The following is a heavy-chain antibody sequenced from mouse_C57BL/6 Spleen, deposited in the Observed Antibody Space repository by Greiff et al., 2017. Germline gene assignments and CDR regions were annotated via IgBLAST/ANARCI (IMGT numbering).Heavy chain of an antibody. CDR3: AREGNYYGSRHWYFDV. D-gene: IGHD1-1*01. Sequence: EVKLQESGPGMVKPSQSLSLTCTVTGYSITSGYDWHWIRHFPGNKLEWMGYISYSGSTNYNPSLKSRISITHDTSKNHFFLKLNSVTTEDTATYYCAREGNYYGSRHWYFDVWGTGTTVTVSS. J-gene: IGHJ1*03. CDR2: ISYSGST. V-gene: IGHV3-1*01. CDR1: GYSITSGYD.